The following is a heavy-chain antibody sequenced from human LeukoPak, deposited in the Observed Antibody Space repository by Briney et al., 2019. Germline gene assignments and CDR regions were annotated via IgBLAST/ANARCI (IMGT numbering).Heavy chain of an antibody. CDR1: GFTFSSYS. J-gene: IGHJ3*02. D-gene: IGHD5-24*01. CDR2: ISSSSSYI. CDR3: AREKDGYNCAFDI. V-gene: IGHV3-21*01. Sequence: GGSLRLSCAASGFTFSSYSMNWVRQAPGKGLEWVSSISSSSSYIYYADSVKGRFTISRDNAKNSLYLQMNNLRAEDTAVYYCAREKDGYNCAFDIWGQGTMVTVSS.